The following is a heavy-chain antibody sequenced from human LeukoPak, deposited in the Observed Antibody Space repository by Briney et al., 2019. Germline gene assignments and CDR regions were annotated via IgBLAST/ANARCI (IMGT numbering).Heavy chain of an antibody. CDR3: TTRGGSFSIFDY. D-gene: IGHD1-26*01. J-gene: IGHJ4*02. CDR2: IKSKTDGGTT. V-gene: IGHV3-15*01. CDR1: GFTFSNAW. Sequence: GGSLRLSCAASGFTFSNAWMSWVRQAPGKGLEWVGRIKSKTDGGTTDYAAPVKGRFTISRDDSKNTLFLQMNSLKTEDTAVYYCTTRGGSFSIFDYWGQGTLVTVSS.